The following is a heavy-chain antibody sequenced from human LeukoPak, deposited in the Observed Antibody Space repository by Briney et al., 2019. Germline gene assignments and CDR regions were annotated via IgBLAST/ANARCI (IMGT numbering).Heavy chain of an antibody. CDR2: MNPNSGNT. J-gene: IGHJ4*02. V-gene: IGHV1-8*01. Sequence: ASVKVSCKASGYTFTSYDINWVRQATGQGLEWMGWMNPNSGNTGYAQKLQGRVTMTRNTSISTAYMELSSLRSEDTAVYYCARRLRLGELSPPGYWGQGTLVTVSS. CDR3: ARRLRLGELSPPGY. D-gene: IGHD3-16*02. CDR1: GYTFTSYD.